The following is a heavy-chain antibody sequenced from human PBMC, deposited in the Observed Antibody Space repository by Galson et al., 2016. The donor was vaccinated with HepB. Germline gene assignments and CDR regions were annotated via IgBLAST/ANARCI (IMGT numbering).Heavy chain of an antibody. CDR2: IGGHTSST. D-gene: IGHD6-19*01. CDR3: ARARYSSDAHPGYYFDY. CDR1: GFTFSSYG. V-gene: IGHV3-48*01. J-gene: IGHJ4*02. Sequence: SLRLSCAASGFTFSSYGMNWVRQAPGRGLEWIAYIGGHTSSTFYADSVKGRFTITRDNAKNSLSLHMTGLRAEDTAVYYCARARYSSDAHPGYYFDYWGQGTLVPVSS.